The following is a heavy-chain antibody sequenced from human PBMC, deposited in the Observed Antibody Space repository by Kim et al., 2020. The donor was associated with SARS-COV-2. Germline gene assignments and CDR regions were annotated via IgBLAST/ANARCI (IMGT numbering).Heavy chain of an antibody. V-gene: IGHV1-69*13. J-gene: IGHJ4*02. D-gene: IGHD4-4*01. CDR1: GCTFSSYA. CDR2: IIPIFGTA. Sequence: SVKVSCKASGCTFSSYAISWVRQAPGQGLEWMGGIIPIFGTANYAQKFQGRVTITADESTSTAYMELSSLRSEDTAVYYCAREGSPGEDYNYYFDYWGQGTLVTVSS. CDR3: AREGSPGEDYNYYFDY.